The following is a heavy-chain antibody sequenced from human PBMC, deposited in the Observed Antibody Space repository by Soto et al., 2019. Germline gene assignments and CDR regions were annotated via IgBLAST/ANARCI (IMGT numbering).Heavy chain of an antibody. D-gene: IGHD2-15*01. J-gene: IGHJ4*02. CDR1: GYTFTTYY. Sequence: QVQLVQSGAEVKKPGASVKVSCKASGYTFTTYYMHWVRQAPGQGLEWMGIINPNGGSTTYAQKFQGRVTMTRDTSTSTVYMELSSLRSEDTAVYYCARAGYCSGGICFQGNFDCWGQGTLVTVSS. V-gene: IGHV1-46*01. CDR2: INPNGGST. CDR3: ARAGYCSGGICFQGNFDC.